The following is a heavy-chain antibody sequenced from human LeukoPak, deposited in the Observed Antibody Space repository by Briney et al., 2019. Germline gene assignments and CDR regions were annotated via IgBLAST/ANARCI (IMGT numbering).Heavy chain of an antibody. CDR3: ARDLDCSGGSCYTRSYYYYGMDV. V-gene: IGHV1-46*01. J-gene: IGHJ6*04. CDR2: INPSGGST. D-gene: IGHD2-15*01. CDR1: GYTFTSYY. Sequence: ASVKVSCKASGYTFTSYYMHWVRQAPGQGLEWMGIINPSGGSTSYAQKFQGRVTMTRDTSTRTVYMELSSLRSEDTAVYYCARDLDCSGGSCYTRSYYYYGMDVWGKGTTVTVSP.